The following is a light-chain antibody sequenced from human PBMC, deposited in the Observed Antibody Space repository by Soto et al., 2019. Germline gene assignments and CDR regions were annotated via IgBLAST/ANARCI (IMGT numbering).Light chain of an antibody. CDR2: EVG. Sequence: QSVLTQPASVSGSPGQSIAISCTGTSSDVGGYNYVSWYQQHPGKAPKLIIHEVGNRPSGLSDRFSGSKSGNTASLTISGLQADDEADYYCSSHTGYTTRVFGTETKVTVL. CDR3: SSHTGYTTRV. V-gene: IGLV2-14*01. J-gene: IGLJ1*01. CDR1: SSDVGGYNY.